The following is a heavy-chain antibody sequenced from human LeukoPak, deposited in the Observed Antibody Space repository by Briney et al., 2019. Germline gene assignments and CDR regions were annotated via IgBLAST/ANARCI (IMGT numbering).Heavy chain of an antibody. V-gene: IGHV5-51*01. J-gene: IGHJ4*02. Sequence: GESLKISCQGSGYSFNTNWIAWVRQMPGEGLEYMGIIYPDDSHIRYSPSFQGQVTMSADKSINTAYLHLSNLKASDTARYFCARRSNRGYSHWGQGTLVTVSS. CDR1: GYSFNTNW. CDR3: ARRSNRGYSH. D-gene: IGHD2-15*01. CDR2: IYPDDSHI.